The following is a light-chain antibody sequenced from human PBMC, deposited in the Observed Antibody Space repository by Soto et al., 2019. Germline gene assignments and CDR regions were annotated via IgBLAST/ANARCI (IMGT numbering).Light chain of an antibody. CDR2: LNSDGSH. CDR1: SGHSSYA. V-gene: IGLV4-69*02. CDR3: QTWCTGTVV. Sequence: QLVLTQSPSASASLGASVKLTCTLSSGHSSYAIAWHQQQPEKGPRYLMKLNSDGSHSKGDGSPDRFSGSSSGAERYLTISSLQSEDESDYYSQTWCTGTVVFGGGTKLTVL. J-gene: IGLJ2*01.